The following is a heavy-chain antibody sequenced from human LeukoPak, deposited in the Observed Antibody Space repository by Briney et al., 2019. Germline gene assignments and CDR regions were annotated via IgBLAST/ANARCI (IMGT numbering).Heavy chain of an antibody. CDR2: INPNSGGT. J-gene: IGHJ4*02. CDR3: ERVLKQGDGYNFRY. Sequence: ASVKVSCKASGYTFTGYYMHWVRQAPGQGLEWMGWINPNSGGTNYAQKFQGRVTMTRDTSISTAYMELRTVSSEHTGVYYCERVLKQGDGYNFRYWGQGPLVRVS. D-gene: IGHD5-24*01. CDR1: GYTFTGYY. V-gene: IGHV1-2*02.